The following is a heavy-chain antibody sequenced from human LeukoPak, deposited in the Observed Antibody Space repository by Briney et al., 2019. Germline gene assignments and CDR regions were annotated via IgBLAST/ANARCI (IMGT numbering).Heavy chain of an antibody. CDR1: GGSISSSSYY. V-gene: IGHV4-39*07. Sequence: PSEALSLTCTVSGGSISSSSYYWGWIRQPPGKGLEWIGSIYYSGSTYYNPSLKSRVTISVDTSKNQFSLKLSSVTAADTAVYYCARRYYDSSGYLNWFDPWGQGTLVTVSS. CDR3: ARRYYDSSGYLNWFDP. D-gene: IGHD3-22*01. J-gene: IGHJ5*02. CDR2: IYYSGST.